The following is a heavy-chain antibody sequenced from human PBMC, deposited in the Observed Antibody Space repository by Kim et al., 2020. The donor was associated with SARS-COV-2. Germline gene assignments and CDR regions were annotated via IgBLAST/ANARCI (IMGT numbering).Heavy chain of an antibody. CDR1: GGSISSSSYY. CDR3: ARITNVLRGFWSGYSDVRLYYFDY. J-gene: IGHJ4*02. D-gene: IGHD3-3*01. Sequence: SETLSLTCTVSGGSISSSSYYWGWIRQPPGKGLEWIGSIYYSGSTYYNPSLKSRVTISVDTSKNQFSLKLSSVTAADTAVYYCARITNVLRGFWSGYSDVRLYYFDYWGQGTLVTVSS. CDR2: IYYSGST. V-gene: IGHV4-39*01.